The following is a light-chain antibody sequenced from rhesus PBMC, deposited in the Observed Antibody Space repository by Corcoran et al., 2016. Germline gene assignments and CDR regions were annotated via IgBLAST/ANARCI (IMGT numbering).Light chain of an antibody. Sequence: DIVMTQTPLSLPVTPGEPASISCRSSQSLLHSNGNTYLDWYLPKPGQSPRLLIYKFTNRESGVPDRFSGRGAVTDFTLKISRVEPEEVGVYYCMQSTKDPTFGGGTKVELK. J-gene: IGKJ4*01. CDR3: MQSTKDPT. CDR1: QSLLHSNGNTY. V-gene: IGKV2S2*01. CDR2: KFT.